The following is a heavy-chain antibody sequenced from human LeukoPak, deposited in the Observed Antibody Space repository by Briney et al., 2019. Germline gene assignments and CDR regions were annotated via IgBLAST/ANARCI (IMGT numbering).Heavy chain of an antibody. J-gene: IGHJ5*02. CDR2: IRSNSDGGTI. V-gene: IGHV3-15*01. CDR1: GFTFSSSA. D-gene: IGHD3-22*01. Sequence: GGSLRLSCAASGFTFSSSAMSWVRQAPGKGLEWVGRIRSNSDGGTIDYAAPVKGRFTLSRDDSKDTLYLQMNSLQTEDTAVYYCATDFYDSTWGQGTLVTVSS. CDR3: ATDFYDST.